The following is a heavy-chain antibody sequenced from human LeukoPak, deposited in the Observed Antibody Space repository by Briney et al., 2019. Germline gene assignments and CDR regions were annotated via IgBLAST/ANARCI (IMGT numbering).Heavy chain of an antibody. CDR2: INHSGST. CDR1: GGSFSGYY. CDR3: ARWRGGSGSYRGYYFDY. Sequence: SETLSLTCAVYGGSFSGYYWSWIRQPPGKGLEWIGEINHSGSTNYNPSLKSRVTISVDTSKNQFSLKLSSVTAADTAVYYCARWRGGSGSYRGYYFDYWGQGTLVTVSS. J-gene: IGHJ4*02. D-gene: IGHD3-10*01. V-gene: IGHV4-34*01.